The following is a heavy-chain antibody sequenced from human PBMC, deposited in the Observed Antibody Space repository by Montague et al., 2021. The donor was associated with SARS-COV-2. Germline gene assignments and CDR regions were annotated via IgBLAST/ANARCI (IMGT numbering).Heavy chain of an antibody. J-gene: IGHJ4*02. D-gene: IGHD5-24*01. CDR2: IYSSGTT. V-gene: IGHV4-61*02. CDR1: GDPMSSGRYY. Sequence: TLSLTCTVSGDPMSSGRYYWTWIRQPAGKRLEWIGRIYSSGTTNYNPSLKSRVTLFVDTSKNQFSLKLNSVTAADTAVYFCAREHEMASQPGYFDAWGQGTLVTVSS. CDR3: AREHEMASQPGYFDA.